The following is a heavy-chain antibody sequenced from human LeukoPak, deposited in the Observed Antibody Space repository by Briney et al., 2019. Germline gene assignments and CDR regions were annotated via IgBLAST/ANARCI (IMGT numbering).Heavy chain of an antibody. CDR1: GGSFSGYY. J-gene: IGHJ4*02. CDR3: ARARAITGFLLYYFDY. CDR2: INHSGCT. V-gene: IGHV4-34*01. D-gene: IGHD2-8*02. Sequence: SETLSLTCAVYGGSFSGYYWSWIRQPPGKGLEWIGEINHSGCTNYNPSLKSRVTISVDTSKNQFSLKLSSVTAADTAVYYCARARAITGFLLYYFDYWGQGTLVTVSS.